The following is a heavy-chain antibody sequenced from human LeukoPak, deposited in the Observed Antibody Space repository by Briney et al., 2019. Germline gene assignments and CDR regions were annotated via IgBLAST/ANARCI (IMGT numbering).Heavy chain of an antibody. V-gene: IGHV4-38-2*02. CDR2: IYHSGST. J-gene: IGHJ6*03. Sequence: SETLSLTCTVSGYSISSGYYWGWIRQPPGKGLEWIGIIYHSGSTYYNPSLKSRVTISVDTSKNQFSLKLSSVTAADTAVYYCARGYGSGSYLPHDYYYYYMDVWGKGTTVTISS. D-gene: IGHD3-10*01. CDR3: ARGYGSGSYLPHDYYYYYMDV. CDR1: GYSISSGYY.